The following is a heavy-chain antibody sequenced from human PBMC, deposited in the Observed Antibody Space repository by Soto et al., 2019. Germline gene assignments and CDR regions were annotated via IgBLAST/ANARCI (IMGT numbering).Heavy chain of an antibody. Sequence: GGSLRLSCAASGFTFSSYAMSWVRQAPGKGLEWVSAISGSGGSTYYADSVKGRFTISRDKSKNTLYLQMNSLRAEDTAVYYCAKDLSNPYSNFDYWGQGTLVTVSS. CDR2: ISGSGGST. CDR3: AKDLSNPYSNFDY. J-gene: IGHJ4*02. V-gene: IGHV3-23*01. D-gene: IGHD4-4*01. CDR1: GFTFSSYA.